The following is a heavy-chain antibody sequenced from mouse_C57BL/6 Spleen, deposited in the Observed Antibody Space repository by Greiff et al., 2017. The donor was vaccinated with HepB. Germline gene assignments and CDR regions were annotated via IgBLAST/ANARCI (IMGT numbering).Heavy chain of an antibody. Sequence: VQLQQSGAELVKPGASVKLSCKASGYTFTSYWMHWVKQRPGQGLEWIGMIHPNSGSTNYNEKFKSKATLTVDKSSSTAYMQLSSLTSEDSAVYYGASLGITTAWLGYWGQGTTLTVSS. CDR1: GYTFTSYW. V-gene: IGHV1-64*01. CDR2: IHPNSGST. D-gene: IGHD1-2*01. J-gene: IGHJ2*01. CDR3: ASLGITTAWLGY.